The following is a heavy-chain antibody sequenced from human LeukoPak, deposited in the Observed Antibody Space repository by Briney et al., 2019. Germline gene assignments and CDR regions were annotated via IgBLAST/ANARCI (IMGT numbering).Heavy chain of an antibody. V-gene: IGHV3-21*01. CDR3: ARDSGTIFGPTSVDF. CDR2: ISSSSSNI. CDR1: GFTFSRYT. Sequence: GGSLRPSCAASGFTFSRYTMNWVRQAPGKGLEWVSSISSSSSNIYYADSVKGRFAISRDNAKTSLYLQMNSLRAEDTAVYYCARDSGTIFGPTSVDFWGQGTLVTVSS. J-gene: IGHJ4*02. D-gene: IGHD3-3*01.